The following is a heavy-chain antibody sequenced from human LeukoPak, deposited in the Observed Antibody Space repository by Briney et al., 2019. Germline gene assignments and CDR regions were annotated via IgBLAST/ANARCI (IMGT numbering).Heavy chain of an antibody. D-gene: IGHD2-15*01. J-gene: IGHJ4*02. Sequence: SETLFLTCTVSGGYISSSAYHWGWIRQPPGKGLEWIGTINYGGNTYYNLSLKSRVIIFLDTSKNQFSLKLSSVTAADTAVYYCARLWSTSCKGGSCPHQPNYWGQGTRVTVPS. CDR3: ARLWSTSCKGGSCPHQPNY. CDR1: GGYISSSAYH. V-gene: IGHV4-39*01. CDR2: INYGGNT.